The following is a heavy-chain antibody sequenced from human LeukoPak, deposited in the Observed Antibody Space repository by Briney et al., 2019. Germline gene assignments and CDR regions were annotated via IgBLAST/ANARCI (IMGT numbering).Heavy chain of an antibody. CDR3: AKDGELSDVFDY. J-gene: IGHJ4*02. CDR1: GFTFSSYG. Sequence: GGSLRLSCAASGFTFSSYGMHWVRQAPGKGLEWVAFIRYDGSNKHYADSVKGRFTISRDNSKNTLYLQMNSLRAEDTAVYYCAKDGELSDVFDYWGQGTLVTASS. D-gene: IGHD3-16*02. CDR2: IRYDGSNK. V-gene: IGHV3-30*02.